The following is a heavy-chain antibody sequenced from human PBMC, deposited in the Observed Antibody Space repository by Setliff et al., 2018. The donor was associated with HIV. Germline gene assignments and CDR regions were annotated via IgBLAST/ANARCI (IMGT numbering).Heavy chain of an antibody. CDR3: ARRSIVGSTRGYYYYALDV. D-gene: IGHD1-26*01. CDR2: IHASGKT. CDR1: GDTDFY. Sequence: SETLSLTCTVSGDTDFYWNWIRQPPGKGLEWIGYIHASGKTNYNPSLKSRVSISVDTSKNQFSLKLTSVTAADTAVYYCARRSIVGSTRGYYYYALDVWGQGTTVTVS. V-gene: IGHV4-4*09. J-gene: IGHJ6*02.